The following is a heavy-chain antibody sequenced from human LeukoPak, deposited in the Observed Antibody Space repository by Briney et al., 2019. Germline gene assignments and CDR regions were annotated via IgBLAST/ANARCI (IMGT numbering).Heavy chain of an antibody. CDR1: GYTFTSYG. CDR2: ISPYNGNT. D-gene: IGHD3-3*01. V-gene: IGHV1-18*01. J-gene: IGHJ4*02. CDR3: AREGDYYDFWSGYSPLAY. Sequence: ASVKVSCKASGYTFTSYGISWVRQAPGQGLERMGWISPYNGNTNYAQKLQGRVTMTTDTSTSTAYMELRSLRSDDTAVYYCAREGDYYDFWSGYSPLAYWGQGTLVTVSS.